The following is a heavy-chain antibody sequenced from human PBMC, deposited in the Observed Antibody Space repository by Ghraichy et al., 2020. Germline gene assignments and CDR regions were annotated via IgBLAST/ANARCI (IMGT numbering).Heavy chain of an antibody. CDR1: GFTFSNFS. CDR3: LKDSSGYYSSDYFYYYYMDG. Sequence: GGSLRLSCEASGFTFSNFSMNWVRQAPGKGLEWVSSITSDSRYRYYADSVEGRFTISRDNGKNSLFLQMKSLRAEDSAVYYCLKDSSGYYSSDYFYYYYMDGWGKGTTVTVSS. V-gene: IGHV3-21*06. CDR2: ITSDSRYR. J-gene: IGHJ6*03. D-gene: IGHD3-22*01.